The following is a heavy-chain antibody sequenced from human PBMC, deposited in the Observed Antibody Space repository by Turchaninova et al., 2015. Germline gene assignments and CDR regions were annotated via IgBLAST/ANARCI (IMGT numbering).Heavy chain of an antibody. CDR1: GESFSGYY. D-gene: IGHD5-18*01. CDR2: INNCGIT. Sequence: QVQLQQWGAGLLKPSETLSLTCAVYGESFSGYYWRWIRQPPGKGLEGIGEINNCGITNSNPSLKSRVTISVDTSKNQFSLKLSSVTAADTAVYYCARLDTPMKGSYYYYMDVWGKGTTVTVSS. V-gene: IGHV4-34*01. J-gene: IGHJ6*03. CDR3: ARLDTPMKGSYYYYMDV.